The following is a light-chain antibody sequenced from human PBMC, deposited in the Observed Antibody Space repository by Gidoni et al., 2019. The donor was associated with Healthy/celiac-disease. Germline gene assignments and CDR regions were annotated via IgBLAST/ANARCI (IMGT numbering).Light chain of an antibody. CDR1: SSNIGAGYD. CDR2: GNS. V-gene: IGLV1-40*01. CDR3: QSYDSSLSGRGV. Sequence: SVLTQPPSVSGAPGPRVTISCTGSSSNIGAGYDVHWYQQLPGTAPKLLIYGNSNRPSGVPDRFSGSKSGTSASLAITGLQAEDEADYYCQSYDSSLSGRGVFGGGTKLTVL. J-gene: IGLJ2*01.